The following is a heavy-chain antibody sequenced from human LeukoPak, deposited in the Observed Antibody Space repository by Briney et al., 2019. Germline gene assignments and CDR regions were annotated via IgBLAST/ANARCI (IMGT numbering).Heavy chain of an antibody. V-gene: IGHV4-61*02. CDR1: GGSISSGSYY. CDR2: IYTSGST. D-gene: IGHD3-3*01. Sequence: PSQTLSLTCTVSGGSISSGSYYWSWIRQPAGKGLEWIGRIYTSGSTNYNPSLKSRVTISVDTSKNQFSLKLSSVTAADTAVYYCARAPLWSGYYDYWGQGTLVTVSS. J-gene: IGHJ4*02. CDR3: ARAPLWSGYYDY.